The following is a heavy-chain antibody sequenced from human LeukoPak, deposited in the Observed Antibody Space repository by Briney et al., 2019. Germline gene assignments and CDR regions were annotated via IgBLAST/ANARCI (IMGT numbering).Heavy chain of an antibody. CDR3: AKASKSTLPRGSGSYPDY. V-gene: IGHV3-23*01. Sequence: GGSLRLSCAASGFTFSSHWMTWVRQAPGKGLEWVSAISGSGGSTYYADSVKGRFTVSRDNSKNTLYLRMNSLRAEDTAVYYCAKASKSTLPRGSGSYPDYWGQGTLVTVSS. CDR2: ISGSGGST. CDR1: GFTFSSHW. D-gene: IGHD1-26*01. J-gene: IGHJ4*02.